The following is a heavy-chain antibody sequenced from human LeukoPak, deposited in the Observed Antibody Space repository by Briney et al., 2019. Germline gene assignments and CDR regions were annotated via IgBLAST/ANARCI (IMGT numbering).Heavy chain of an antibody. CDR3: ARDQGYYYGMDV. CDR2: INPNSDDT. V-gene: IGHV1-2*02. Sequence: ASVKVSCDTSGYTFIGYYIHWVRQAPGQGLEWMGWINPNSDDTNYAQKYQGRVTLTRDTSISTAYMELSRLRSDDTAVYYCARDQGYYYGMDVWGQGTTVTVSS. J-gene: IGHJ6*02. CDR1: GYTFIGYY.